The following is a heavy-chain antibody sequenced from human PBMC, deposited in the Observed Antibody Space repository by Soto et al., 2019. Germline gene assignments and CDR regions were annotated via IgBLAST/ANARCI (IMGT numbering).Heavy chain of an antibody. CDR3: ARGFVETAMAFDY. V-gene: IGHV4-31*03. D-gene: IGHD3-3*01. J-gene: IGHJ4*02. Sequence: QVQLQESGPGLVKPSQTLSLACSVSGTSIGSGPYFWSWIRQLPGKGLEWIGYVHYSGTTYYNPSLKSRVVMSMETSRNDFSLKLNSVSDADTAVYFCARGFVETAMAFDYWGQGAPVTVSS. CDR2: VHYSGTT. CDR1: GTSIGSGPYF.